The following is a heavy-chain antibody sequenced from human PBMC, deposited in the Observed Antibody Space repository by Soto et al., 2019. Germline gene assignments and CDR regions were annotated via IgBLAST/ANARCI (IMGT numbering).Heavy chain of an antibody. CDR3: ARAPYYGSGSYYNDDAFDI. CDR2: IYTSGST. CDR1: GGSISSYY. Sequence: SETLSLTCTVSGGSISSYYWSWIRQPAGKGLEWIGRIYTSGSTNYNPSLKSRVTMSVDTSKNQFSLKLSSVTAADTAVYYCARAPYYGSGSYYNDDAFDIWGQGTMVTVSS. J-gene: IGHJ3*02. V-gene: IGHV4-4*07. D-gene: IGHD3-10*01.